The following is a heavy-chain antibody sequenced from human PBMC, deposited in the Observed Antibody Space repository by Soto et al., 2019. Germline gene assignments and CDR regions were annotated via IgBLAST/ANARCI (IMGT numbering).Heavy chain of an antibody. D-gene: IGHD6-19*01. Sequence: GGSLRLSCAASGFTFSSYSMNWVRQAPGKGLEWVSSISSSSSYIYYADSVKGRFTISRDNAKNSLYLQMNSLRAEDTAVYYCARDSSGWYGSTYGMDVWGQGTTVTAP. CDR2: ISSSSSYI. CDR1: GFTFSSYS. CDR3: ARDSSGWYGSTYGMDV. J-gene: IGHJ6*02. V-gene: IGHV3-21*01.